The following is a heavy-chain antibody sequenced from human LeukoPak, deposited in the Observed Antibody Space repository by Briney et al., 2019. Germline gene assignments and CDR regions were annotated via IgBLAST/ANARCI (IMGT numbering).Heavy chain of an antibody. CDR1: GGSISSGSYY. D-gene: IGHD5-24*01. Sequence: SETLSLTCTVSGGSISSGSYYWSWIRQPAGKGLEWIGRIYTSGSTNYNPSLKSRVTISVDTSKNQFSLKLSSVTAADTAVYYCARGTRDGYNTNWFDPWGQGTLVTVSS. V-gene: IGHV4-61*02. CDR2: IYTSGST. CDR3: ARGTRDGYNTNWFDP. J-gene: IGHJ5*02.